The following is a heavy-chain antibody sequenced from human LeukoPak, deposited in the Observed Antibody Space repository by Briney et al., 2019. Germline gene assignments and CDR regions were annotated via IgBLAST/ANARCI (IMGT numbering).Heavy chain of an antibody. D-gene: IGHD2-15*01. V-gene: IGHV4-39*01. Sequence: SETLSLTCTVSGGSISNTTYYWGWIRQPPGKGLTWIGSIYSGGSTYYNPSLKSRVTISVDTSNDQFSLRLSSVTAADTAVYYCLVVVVAATHYFDYWGQGTLVTVSS. CDR2: IYSGGST. CDR1: GGSISNTTYY. J-gene: IGHJ4*02. CDR3: LVVVVAATHYFDY.